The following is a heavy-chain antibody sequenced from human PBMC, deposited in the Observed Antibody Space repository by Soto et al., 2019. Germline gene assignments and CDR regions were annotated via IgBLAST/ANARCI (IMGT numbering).Heavy chain of an antibody. CDR1: GGSIRSGCYY. D-gene: IGHD3-10*01. CDR3: ARVYRGAMVRGVAFFYYFDD. Sequence: KPXETLSLTGTVSGGSIRSGCYYWSWIRQHPGKGLEWIGYIYYSGSTYYNPSLKSRVTISVDTSKNQFSLKLSSVTAADTAVYYCARVYRGAMVRGVAFFYYFDDWGQGTLVTVSS. V-gene: IGHV4-31*03. CDR2: IYYSGST. J-gene: IGHJ4*02.